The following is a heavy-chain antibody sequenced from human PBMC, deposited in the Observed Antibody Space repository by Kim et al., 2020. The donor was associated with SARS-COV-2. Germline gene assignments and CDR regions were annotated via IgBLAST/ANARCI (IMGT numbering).Heavy chain of an antibody. CDR2: ISYDGRNK. V-gene: IGHV3-30*18. CDR1: GVTCSSYV. Sequence: GGSLRLSCAASGVTCSSYVGEWVGPAPGPGLEWVAVISYDGRNKYYADSVKGRFTISRDNSKNTLYLQMNSLRAEDTAVSYCAKESGSGSYYAWTYYYYGMDVWGQGTTVTVSS. J-gene: IGHJ6*02. D-gene: IGHD3-10*01. CDR3: AKESGSGSYYAWTYYYYGMDV.